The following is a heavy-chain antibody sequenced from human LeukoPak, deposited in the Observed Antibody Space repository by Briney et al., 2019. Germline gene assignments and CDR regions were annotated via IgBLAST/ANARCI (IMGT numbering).Heavy chain of an antibody. CDR2: IRYDGSNK. CDR3: ATLDVGATVY. Sequence: GGSLRLSCTTSGFNFRAYWMGWVRQAPGKGLEWVAFIRYDGSNKYYADSVKGRFTISRDNSKNTLYLQMNSLRAEDTAVYYCATLDVGATVYWGQGTLVTVSS. V-gene: IGHV3-30*02. CDR1: GFNFRAYW. J-gene: IGHJ4*02. D-gene: IGHD1-26*01.